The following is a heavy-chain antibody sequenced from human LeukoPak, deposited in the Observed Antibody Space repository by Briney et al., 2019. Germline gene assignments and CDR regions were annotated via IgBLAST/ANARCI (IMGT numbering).Heavy chain of an antibody. Sequence: PGGSLRLSCAASGFTFGSYGMNWVRQAPGKGLEWVSYISSSGSTIYYADSVKGRFTISRDNAKNSLYLQMNSLRAEDTAVYYCARAFYDFLTGYPAYFDYWGQGTLVTVSS. CDR1: GFTFGSYG. D-gene: IGHD3-9*01. V-gene: IGHV3-48*04. CDR2: ISSSGSTI. CDR3: ARAFYDFLTGYPAYFDY. J-gene: IGHJ4*02.